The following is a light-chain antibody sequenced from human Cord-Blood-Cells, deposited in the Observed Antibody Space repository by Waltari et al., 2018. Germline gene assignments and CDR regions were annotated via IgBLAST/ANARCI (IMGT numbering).Light chain of an antibody. CDR1: QGISSY. Sequence: AIRMTQSPSSLSASTGDSVTITCRASQGISSYLAWDQQKPGKAPKLLIYAAATLQSGVPSRFSGSGSGTDFTLTISCLQSEDFATYYCQQYYSYPRTFGQGTKVEIK. V-gene: IGKV1-8*01. CDR3: QQYYSYPRT. J-gene: IGKJ1*01. CDR2: AAA.